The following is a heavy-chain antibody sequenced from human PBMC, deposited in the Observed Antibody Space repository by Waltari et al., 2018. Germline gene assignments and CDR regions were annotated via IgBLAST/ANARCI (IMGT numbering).Heavy chain of an antibody. CDR2: IIPILGIA. D-gene: IGHD6-13*01. Sequence: QVQLVQSGAEVKKPGSSVKVSCKASGGTFSSYAISWVGQAPGQGLEWMGGIIPILGIANYAQKFQGRVTITADESTSTAYMELSSLRSEDTAVYYCARDPGYSSSWSLSDPWGQGTLVTVSS. CDR1: GGTFSSYA. V-gene: IGHV1-69*04. CDR3: ARDPGYSSSWSLSDP. J-gene: IGHJ5*02.